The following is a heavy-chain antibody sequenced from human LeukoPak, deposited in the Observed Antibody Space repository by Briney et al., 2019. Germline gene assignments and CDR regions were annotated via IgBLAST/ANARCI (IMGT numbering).Heavy chain of an antibody. CDR3: ARPNYGAL. J-gene: IGHJ4*02. Sequence: IPSETLSLTCTVSGGSISSSSYYWGWIRQPPGKGLEWIGSIYYSGSTYYNPSLKSRVTISVDTSKNQFSLKLSSVTAADTAVYYCARPNYGALWGQGTLVTVSS. CDR2: IYYSGST. D-gene: IGHD4-17*01. V-gene: IGHV4-39*01. CDR1: GGSISSSSYY.